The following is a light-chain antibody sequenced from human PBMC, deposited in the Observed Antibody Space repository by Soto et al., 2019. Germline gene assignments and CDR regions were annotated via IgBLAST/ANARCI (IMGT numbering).Light chain of an antibody. CDR2: GNI. CDR3: SSYKSISTWV. Sequence: QSVLTQPPSVSGAPGQRVTISCTGTNFNIGAGYEVHWYQHLPGTASKLLIYGNINRPSGVSNRFSGSKSGNTASLTISGLQAEDEADYYCSSYKSISTWVFGGGTKVTVL. CDR1: NFNIGAGYE. J-gene: IGLJ3*02. V-gene: IGLV1-40*01.